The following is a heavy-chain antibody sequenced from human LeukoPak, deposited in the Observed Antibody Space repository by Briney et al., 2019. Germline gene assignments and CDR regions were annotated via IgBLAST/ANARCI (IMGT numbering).Heavy chain of an antibody. CDR3: ARGYGGNFPYYCYYMDV. CDR2: INPNSGGT. CDR1: GYTFTGYY. J-gene: IGHJ6*03. D-gene: IGHD4-23*01. Sequence: ASVTVSCMASGYTFTGYYMHWVRQAPGQGLEWMGWINPNSGGTNYAQKFQGRVTMARDTSISTAYMELSRLRSDDTAVYYCARGYGGNFPYYCYYMDVWGKGTTVTVSS. V-gene: IGHV1-2*02.